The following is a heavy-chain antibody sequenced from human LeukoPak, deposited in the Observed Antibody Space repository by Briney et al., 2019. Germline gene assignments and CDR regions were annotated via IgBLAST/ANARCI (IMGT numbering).Heavy chain of an antibody. CDR1: GFTVSSNY. J-gene: IGHJ4*02. Sequence: GGSLRLSCAASGFTVSSNYMSWVRRAAGKGLEWVSGIYSGGSTYYADPVKGRFTISRDNSKNTLYLQMNSLRAEDTAVYYCARYSYYDFWSGYPYFDYWGQGTLVTVSS. V-gene: IGHV3-53*01. CDR3: ARYSYYDFWSGYPYFDY. D-gene: IGHD3-3*01. CDR2: IYSGGST.